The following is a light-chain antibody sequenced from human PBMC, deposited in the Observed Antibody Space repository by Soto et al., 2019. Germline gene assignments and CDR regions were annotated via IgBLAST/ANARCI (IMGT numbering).Light chain of an antibody. V-gene: IGLV2-14*01. CDR2: DVT. J-gene: IGLJ1*01. Sequence: QSALTQPASVSGSPGQSITISCTGTSSDVGGYNYVSWYQQHPVKAPKLMIYDVTNRPSGVSDRFSGSKSGNTASLTFSGLQAEDDADYYCSSYTSSSTPYVFGTGTKLTVL. CDR3: SSYTSSSTPYV. CDR1: SSDVGGYNY.